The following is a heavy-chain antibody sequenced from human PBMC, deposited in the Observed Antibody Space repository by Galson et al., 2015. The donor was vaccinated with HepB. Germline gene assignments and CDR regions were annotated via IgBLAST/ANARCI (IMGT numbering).Heavy chain of an antibody. CDR1: GFTFSGSA. D-gene: IGHD6-13*01. V-gene: IGHV3-73*01. J-gene: IGHJ4*02. CDR2: IRSKANSYAT. Sequence: SLRLSCAASGFTFSGSAMHWVRQASGKGLEWVGRIRSKANSYATAYAASVKGRFTISRDDSKNTAYLQMNSLKTEDTAVYYCTRSQEGSSPGWGQGTLVTVSS. CDR3: TRSQEGSSPG.